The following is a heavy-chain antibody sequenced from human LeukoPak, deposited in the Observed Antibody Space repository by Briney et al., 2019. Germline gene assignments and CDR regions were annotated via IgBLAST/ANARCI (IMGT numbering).Heavy chain of an antibody. V-gene: IGHV4-39*07. Sequence: TSETLSLTCTVSGGSISRSNYYWGWIRQPPGKGLEWIGSIYYSGSTYDNPSLKSRVTISVDTSKNQFSLKLSSVTAADTAVYYCARAGGERYSNYAYYYYYYMDVWGKGTTVTVSS. J-gene: IGHJ6*03. CDR1: GGSISRSNYY. CDR2: IYYSGST. CDR3: ARAGGERYSNYAYYYYYYMDV. D-gene: IGHD4-11*01.